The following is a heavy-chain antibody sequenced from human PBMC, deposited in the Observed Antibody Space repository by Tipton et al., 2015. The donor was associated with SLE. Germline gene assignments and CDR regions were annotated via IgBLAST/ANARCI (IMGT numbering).Heavy chain of an antibody. V-gene: IGHV4-59*08. J-gene: IGHJ4*02. CDR2: ICYRGFS. D-gene: IGHD1-26*01. CDR1: GGSYSHYS. CDR3: ARTSGNFPFDY. Sequence: TLSLTCAIYGGSYSHYSWSWIRQSPEKGLEWIAFICYRGFSNYNPSLKSRVTVSLDTSKKQFSLGLNSVTAADTAVYYCARTSGNFPFDYWGQGHLVTVSS.